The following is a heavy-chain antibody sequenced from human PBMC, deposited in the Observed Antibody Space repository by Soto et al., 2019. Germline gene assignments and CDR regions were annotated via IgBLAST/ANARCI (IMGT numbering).Heavy chain of an antibody. V-gene: IGHV3-30-3*01. J-gene: IGHJ6*02. Sequence: PGGSLRLSCVASGFNFNNYNLHWVRQAPSNSLESVAVISFDGTTDYHADSVKGRFTVSRDNFKNILSLQMDSLRPEDTAVYYCARDNRDCSAFNCYNPGRVFGLDVWGQGTTVTVSS. CDR3: ARDNRDCSAFNCYNPGRVFGLDV. CDR1: GFNFNNYN. CDR2: ISFDGTTD. D-gene: IGHD2-15*01.